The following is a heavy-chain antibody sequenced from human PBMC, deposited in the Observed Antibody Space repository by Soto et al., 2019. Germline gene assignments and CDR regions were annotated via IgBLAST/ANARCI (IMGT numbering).Heavy chain of an antibody. CDR2: ISGSGGST. V-gene: IGHV3-23*01. CDR3: ASTVTIFDY. Sequence: GRSMRLSKAAFGVTFSIYAMSWVRQAPGKGLEWVSAISGSGGSTYYADSVKGRFTISRDNSKNTLYLQMNSLRAEDTAVYYCASTVTIFDYWGQGTLVTVSS. D-gene: IGHD4-4*01. CDR1: GVTFSIYA. J-gene: IGHJ4*02.